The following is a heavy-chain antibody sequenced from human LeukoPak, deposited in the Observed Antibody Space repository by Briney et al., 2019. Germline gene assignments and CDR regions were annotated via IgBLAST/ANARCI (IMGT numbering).Heavy chain of an antibody. CDR3: ARGRYCSGHNCYFDY. D-gene: IGHD2-15*01. V-gene: IGHV3-48*03. J-gene: IGHJ4*02. CDR1: EFTFPGYE. CDR2: ISSTGNTR. Sequence: GGSLRLSCAASEFTFPGYEMNWVRQAPGKGLDWISYISSTGNTRYYVDSVQGRFTISRDNARNSLYLQMNSLRAEDTAVYYCARGRYCSGHNCYFDYWGQGTLVTVSS.